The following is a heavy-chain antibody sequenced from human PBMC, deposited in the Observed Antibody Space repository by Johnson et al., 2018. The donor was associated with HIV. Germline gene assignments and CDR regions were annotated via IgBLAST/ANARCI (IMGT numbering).Heavy chain of an antibody. V-gene: IGHV3-48*04. Sequence: VQLVESGGGLVQPGGSLRLSCAASGFTFSSYAMSWVRQAPGKGLEWVSAISSSGSTIYYADSVKGRFTISRDNAKNSLYLQMNSLRAEDTAVYYCASGRSYYLGGAFDIWGQGTMVTVSS. D-gene: IGHD1-26*01. CDR3: ASGRSYYLGGAFDI. CDR2: ISSSGSTI. J-gene: IGHJ3*02. CDR1: GFTFSSYA.